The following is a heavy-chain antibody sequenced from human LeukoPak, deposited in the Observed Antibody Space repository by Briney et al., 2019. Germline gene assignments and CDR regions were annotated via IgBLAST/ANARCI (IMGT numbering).Heavy chain of an antibody. CDR2: ISWNSGSI. CDR1: GFTFDDYA. D-gene: IGHD2-15*01. V-gene: IGHV3-9*01. Sequence: PGGSLRLSCAASGFTFDDYAMDWVRQAPGKGLEWVSGISWNSGSIGYADSVKGRFTISRDNAKNSLYLQMNSLRAEDTALYYCAKEKDIVVVVAATRHYYYYMDVWGKGTTVTISS. J-gene: IGHJ6*03. CDR3: AKEKDIVVVVAATRHYYYYMDV.